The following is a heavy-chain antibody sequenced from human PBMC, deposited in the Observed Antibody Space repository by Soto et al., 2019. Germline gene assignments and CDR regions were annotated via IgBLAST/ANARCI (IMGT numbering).Heavy chain of an antibody. CDR1: GGSISSYY. D-gene: IGHD4-4*01. J-gene: IGHJ6*03. CDR3: ARPGLQAAYSYSIDV. V-gene: IGHV4-59*08. CDR2: ICYSGST. Sequence: SETLSLTCTVSGGSISSYYWSWTRQPPGKGLEWIGYICYSGSTNYKPSLKSRVTISVDTSKTLFSLKLSSLTAADTAVYYCARPGLQAAYSYSIDVWGKGTTVTVSS.